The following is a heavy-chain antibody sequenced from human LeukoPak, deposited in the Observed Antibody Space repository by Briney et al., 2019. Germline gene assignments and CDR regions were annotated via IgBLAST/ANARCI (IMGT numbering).Heavy chain of an antibody. CDR1: GGSISSYY. J-gene: IGHJ4*02. Sequence: PSETLSLTCTVSGGSISSYYWSWIRQPPGKGLEWIGYIYDSGSTNYNPARKSRVTISVDTSKNLFSLKLSSVTAADTAVYYCARHIDGYFHFDYWGQGTLVTVSS. D-gene: IGHD5-24*01. CDR2: IYDSGST. V-gene: IGHV4-59*08. CDR3: ARHIDGYFHFDY.